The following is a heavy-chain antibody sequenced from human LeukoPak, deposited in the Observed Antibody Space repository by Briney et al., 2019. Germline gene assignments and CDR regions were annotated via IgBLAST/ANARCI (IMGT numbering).Heavy chain of an antibody. CDR2: ISHTGHT. CDR3: ARGPYSSDAGY. J-gene: IGHJ4*02. CDR1: GGSFTSYY. Sequence: SETLSLTCAVYGGSFTSYYWSWIRQPPGKGLEWMGEISHTGHTNYNPSLKSRVTMSVETSKNQLSLILSSVTAADTAVYYCARGPYSSDAGYWGQGTLVTVSS. V-gene: IGHV4-34*01. D-gene: IGHD6-25*01.